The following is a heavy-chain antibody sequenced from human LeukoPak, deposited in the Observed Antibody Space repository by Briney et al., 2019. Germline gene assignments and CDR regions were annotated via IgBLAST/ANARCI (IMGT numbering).Heavy chain of an antibody. V-gene: IGHV5-51*01. J-gene: IGHJ4*02. CDR3: ARRVDSYCFLAY. CDR1: GYSFTNYW. CDR2: IYPGDSDT. D-gene: IGHD1-26*01. Sequence: NSGESLKISCKGSGYSFTNYWIGWVRQMPGKGLEWMGIIYPGDSDTRYIPSFQGQVTISADKSISTAYLQWSSLKASDTAMYYCARRVDSYCFLAYWGKGPLVPVSS.